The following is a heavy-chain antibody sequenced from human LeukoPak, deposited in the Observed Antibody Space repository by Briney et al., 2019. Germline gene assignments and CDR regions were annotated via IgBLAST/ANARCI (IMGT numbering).Heavy chain of an antibody. J-gene: IGHJ6*03. D-gene: IGHD3-22*01. CDR1: GYIFSGYY. Sequence: ASVKVSCKASGYIFSGYYIHWVRQAPGQGLEWMGWIDPNSGGTNYAQKFQDRVSMTGDTSINTAYMELSRLRSDDTAVYYCTRVATYYYDSSSYRASCHYMGVWGKGTTVTVSS. CDR3: TRVATYYYDSSSYRASCHYMGV. CDR2: IDPNSGGT. V-gene: IGHV1-2*02.